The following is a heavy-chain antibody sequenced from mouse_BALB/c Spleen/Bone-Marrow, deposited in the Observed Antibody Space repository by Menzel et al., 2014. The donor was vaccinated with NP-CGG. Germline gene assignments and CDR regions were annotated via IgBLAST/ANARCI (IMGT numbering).Heavy chain of an antibody. CDR1: GFAFXSYD. J-gene: IGHJ2*01. V-gene: IGHV5-12-1*01. Sequence: EVMLVESGGGLVKPGGSLKLSCAASGFAFXSYDMSWVRQTPEKRLEWVAFISSGGDNTYYPDTVKGRFTISRDNAKNTLYLQMSSLKSEDTAKYYCARHTLYYYPSDYWGQGTTLTVSS. D-gene: IGHD1-1*01. CDR3: ARHTLYYYPSDY. CDR2: ISSGGDNT.